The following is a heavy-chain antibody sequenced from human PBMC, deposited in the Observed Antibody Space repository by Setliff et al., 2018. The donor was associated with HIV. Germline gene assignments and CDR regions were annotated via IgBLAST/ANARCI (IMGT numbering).Heavy chain of an antibody. CDR2: IYPGDSDT. V-gene: IGHV5-51*01. CDR1: GYSFTTNW. CDR3: AREAPSLLFDY. J-gene: IGHJ4*02. Sequence: GESLKISCKASGYSFTTNWIGWVRQMPGKGLEWMGIIYPGDSDTRYSPSFQGQVTISADKSMTTAYLQWSSLKASDTAVYYCAREAPSLLFDYWGQGTLVTVSS.